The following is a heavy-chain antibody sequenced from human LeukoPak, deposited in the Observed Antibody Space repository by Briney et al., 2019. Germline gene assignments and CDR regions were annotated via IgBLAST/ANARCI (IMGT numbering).Heavy chain of an antibody. CDR2: ISYDGSNK. V-gene: IGHV3-30*04. J-gene: IGHJ6*03. CDR3: ARGEGLRYFDWLLYAGYMDV. Sequence: GRSLRLSCAASGFTFSSYAMHWVRQAPGKGLEWVAVISYDGSNKYYADSVKGRFTISRDNSKNTLYLQMNSLRAEDTAVYYCARGEGLRYFDWLLYAGYMDVWGKGTTVTVSS. D-gene: IGHD3-9*01. CDR1: GFTFSSYA.